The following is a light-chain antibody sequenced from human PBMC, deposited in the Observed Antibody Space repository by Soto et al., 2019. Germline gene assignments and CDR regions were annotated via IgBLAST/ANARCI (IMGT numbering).Light chain of an antibody. Sequence: DIVMTQSPDSLALSLGGRATINCTSSESVFFTSNNKHYLAWYKQKLGQPPKXXSYWASTRESGVPDRFSGSGSGTDFTLTISSLQAEDVEVYYCQQYYSTPRTFGQGTKVDIK. CDR2: WAS. CDR1: ESVFFTSNNKHY. J-gene: IGKJ1*01. V-gene: IGKV4-1*01. CDR3: QQYYSTPRT.